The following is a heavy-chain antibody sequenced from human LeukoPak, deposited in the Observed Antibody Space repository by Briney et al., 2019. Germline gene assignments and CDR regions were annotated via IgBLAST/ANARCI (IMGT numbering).Heavy chain of an antibody. CDR3: ARLRGGWYFDY. D-gene: IGHD3-10*01. CDR1: GFTFSSYA. V-gene: IGHV3-64*04. CDR2: ISSNGGST. J-gene: IGHJ4*02. Sequence: SGGSLRLSCSASGFTFSSYAMHWVRQAPGKGLECVSAISSNGGSTYYADSVKGRFTIPRDKSKNTLYLQMNSLRAEDTAVYYCARLRGGWYFDYWGQGTLVTVSS.